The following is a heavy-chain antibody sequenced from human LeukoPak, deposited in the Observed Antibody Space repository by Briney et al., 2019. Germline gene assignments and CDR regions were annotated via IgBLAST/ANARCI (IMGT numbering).Heavy chain of an antibody. D-gene: IGHD1-1*01. Sequence: GGSLRLSCAASGFTFSSYSMRWVRQAPGKGLEWVSAISGSGGSTYYADAVKDRFTTSRDKSKNTLYLQMNSLRAEDTGVYYCAKNKDWNDEELDYWGQGTLVTVSS. CDR2: ISGSGGST. V-gene: IGHV3-23*01. CDR1: GFTFSSYS. J-gene: IGHJ4*02. CDR3: AKNKDWNDEELDY.